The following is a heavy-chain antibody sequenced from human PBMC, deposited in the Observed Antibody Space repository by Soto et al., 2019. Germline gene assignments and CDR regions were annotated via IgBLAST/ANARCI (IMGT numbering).Heavy chain of an antibody. CDR1: GGSISSYY. V-gene: IGHV4-4*07. J-gene: IGHJ4*02. CDR2: IHTSGSP. CDR3: ATGGTYFDY. Sequence: SEPLSLTCTVSGGSISSYYCSWIRQAAGKGREWIGRIHTSGSPNYNPSLKSRVTMSADTSKNQFSLKLTSVTAADTAVDYCATGGTYFDYWCQGTLVTVSS.